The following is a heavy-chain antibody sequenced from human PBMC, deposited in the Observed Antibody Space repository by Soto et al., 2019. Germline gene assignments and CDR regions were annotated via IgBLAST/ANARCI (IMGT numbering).Heavy chain of an antibody. V-gene: IGHV4-28*01. CDR2: IYYSGTT. J-gene: IGHJ5*02. D-gene: IGHD2-2*01. Sequence: PSETLSLTCAVSGYSISSSNWWGWIRQPPGKGLEWIGYIYYSGTTYYNPSLKSRVTMSVDTSKNQFSLKLTSVTAVDTAVYYCARVRGNQLLGWFDPWGQGTLVTVSS. CDR1: GYSISSSNW. CDR3: ARVRGNQLLGWFDP.